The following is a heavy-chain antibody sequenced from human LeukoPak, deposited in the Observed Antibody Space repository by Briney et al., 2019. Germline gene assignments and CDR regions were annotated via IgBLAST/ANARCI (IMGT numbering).Heavy chain of an antibody. CDR2: IRYDGSNK. V-gene: IGHV3-30*02. Sequence: PGGSLRLSCAASGFTFSSYGMHWVRQAPGKGLEWVAFIRYDGSNKYYADSVKGRFTISRDNYKNTLYMQMNSLRAEDTAVYYCAKEEYCSGGSCYDYFDYWGQGTLVTVSS. J-gene: IGHJ4*02. CDR1: GFTFSSYG. D-gene: IGHD2-15*01. CDR3: AKEEYCSGGSCYDYFDY.